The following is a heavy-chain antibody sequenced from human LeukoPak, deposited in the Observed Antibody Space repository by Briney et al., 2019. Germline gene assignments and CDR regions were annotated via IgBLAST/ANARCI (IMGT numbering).Heavy chain of an antibody. D-gene: IGHD2-15*01. CDR3: ARDGEYCSGGSCYSLRAFDI. J-gene: IGHJ3*02. Sequence: SETLSLTCTVSGGSISSYYWSWIRQPAGKGLEWIGRIYTSGSTNYNPSLKRRVTMSVDTSKNQFSLKLSYVTAADTAVYYCARDGEYCSGGSCYSLRAFDIWGQGTMVTVSS. CDR1: GGSISSYY. CDR2: IYTSGST. V-gene: IGHV4-4*07.